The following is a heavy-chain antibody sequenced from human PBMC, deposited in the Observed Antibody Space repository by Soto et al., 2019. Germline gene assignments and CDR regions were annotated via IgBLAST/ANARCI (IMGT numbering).Heavy chain of an antibody. Sequence: EVHLVESGGGLVQPGGSLRLSCAASGFTFSSYSLNWVRQAPGKGMEWVSYITSSGTTVYYADSVRGRFTNSRDNAKKTMYLQKNSLRDDDTAVYYCASSSSSWAYYFDFWGQGTLVTVTT. CDR1: GFTFSSYS. V-gene: IGHV3-48*02. D-gene: IGHD6-13*01. J-gene: IGHJ4*02. CDR3: ASSSSSWAYYFDF. CDR2: ITSSGTTV.